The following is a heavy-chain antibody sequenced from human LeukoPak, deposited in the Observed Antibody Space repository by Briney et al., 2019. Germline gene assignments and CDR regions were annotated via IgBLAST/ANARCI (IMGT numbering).Heavy chain of an antibody. CDR2: INTDGSDR. D-gene: IGHD3-10*01. CDR3: ARALRSPGDSGLDY. J-gene: IGHJ4*02. CDR1: GLTFSSNY. Sequence: GGSLRLSCAASGLTFSSNYMHWVRQAPGKGLVWVSHINTDGSDRTHADFVKGRFTISRDNAKNTLYLEMNSLRAEDTAVYYCARALRSPGDSGLDYWGQGALVTVSS. V-gene: IGHV3-74*03.